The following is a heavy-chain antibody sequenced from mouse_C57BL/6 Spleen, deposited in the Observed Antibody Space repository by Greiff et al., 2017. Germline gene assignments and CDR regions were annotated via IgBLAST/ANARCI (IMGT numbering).Heavy chain of an antibody. CDR3: AKVPYYYGSSSWYFDV. CDR2: IYPRDGST. Sequence: VQLQQSGPELVKPGASVKLSCKASGYTFTSYDINWVKQRPGQGLEWIGWIYPRDGSTKYNEKFKGKATLTVDTSSSTAYMELHSLTSEDSAVYFCAKVPYYYGSSSWYFDVWGTGTTVTVSS. D-gene: IGHD1-1*01. V-gene: IGHV1-85*01. J-gene: IGHJ1*03. CDR1: GYTFTSYD.